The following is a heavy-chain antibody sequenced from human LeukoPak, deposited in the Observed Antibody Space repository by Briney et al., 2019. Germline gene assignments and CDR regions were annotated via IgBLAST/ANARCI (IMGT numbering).Heavy chain of an antibody. Sequence: PGGSLRLSCAASGFTFGSHGMHWVRQAPGKGLEWVAVIWYDGSKKYHADSVKGRFTISRDNSKNTLYLQMNSLRAEDTAVYYCARSGYKVDWFDPWGQGTLVTVSS. CDR1: GFTFGSHG. D-gene: IGHD1-14*01. CDR3: ARSGYKVDWFDP. J-gene: IGHJ5*02. CDR2: IWYDGSKK. V-gene: IGHV3-33*01.